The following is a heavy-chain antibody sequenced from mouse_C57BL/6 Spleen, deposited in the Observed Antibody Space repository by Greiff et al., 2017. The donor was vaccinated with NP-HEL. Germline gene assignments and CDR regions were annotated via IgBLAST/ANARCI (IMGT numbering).Heavy chain of an antibody. CDR3: ARRRLYDGYYDWYFDV. V-gene: IGHV1-18*01. J-gene: IGHJ1*03. CDR2: INPNNGGT. Sequence: VQLQQSGPELVKPGASVKIPCKASGYTFTDYNMDWVQQSHGKSLEWIGDINPNNGGTIYNQKFKGKATLTVDKSSSTAYMELRSLTSEDTAVYYCARRRLYDGYYDWYFDVWGTGTTVTVSS. CDR1: GYTFTDYN. D-gene: IGHD2-3*01.